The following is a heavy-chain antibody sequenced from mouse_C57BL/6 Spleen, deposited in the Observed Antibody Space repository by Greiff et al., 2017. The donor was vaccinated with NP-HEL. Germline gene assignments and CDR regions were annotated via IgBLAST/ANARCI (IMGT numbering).Heavy chain of an antibody. D-gene: IGHD6-5*01. V-gene: IGHV1-80*01. CDR1: GYAFSSYW. Sequence: VQLQQSGAELVKPGASVKISCKASGYAFSSYWMNWVKQRPGKGLEWIGQIYPGDGDTNYNGKFKGKATLTADKSSSTAYMQLSSLTSEDSAGYFCARGAPAYPYFFGIDYWGQGTSGTGSS. J-gene: IGHJ4*01. CDR3: ARGAPAYPYFFGIDY. CDR2: IYPGDGDT.